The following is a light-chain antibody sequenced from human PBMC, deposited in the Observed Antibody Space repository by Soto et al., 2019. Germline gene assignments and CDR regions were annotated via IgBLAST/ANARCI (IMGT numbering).Light chain of an antibody. CDR1: QGISSY. CDR3: QQLNSYPYT. Sequence: DIQLTQSPSFLSASVGDRVTITCRASQGISSYLAWYQQEPGKAPSLLIYTASTLQRGVPSRFSGSGSGTEFTLTISSLQPEDFAIYYCQQLNSYPYTCGQGPKLEIK. CDR2: TAS. V-gene: IGKV1-9*01. J-gene: IGKJ2*01.